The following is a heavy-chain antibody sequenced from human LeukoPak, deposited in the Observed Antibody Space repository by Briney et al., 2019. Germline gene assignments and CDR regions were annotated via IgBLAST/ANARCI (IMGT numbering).Heavy chain of an antibody. J-gene: IGHJ3*02. V-gene: IGHV3-72*01. Sequence: PGGSLRLSCAASGSSFSDQYMDWVRQAPGKGLEWVGRIGNKANSYTTEYAASVKGRFTISRDDSKNSLYLQMNSLKTEDTAVYYCTRGYSGRSVYAFDIWGQGTMVTVSS. D-gene: IGHD1-26*01. CDR1: GSSFSDQY. CDR3: TRGYSGRSVYAFDI. CDR2: IGNKANSYTT.